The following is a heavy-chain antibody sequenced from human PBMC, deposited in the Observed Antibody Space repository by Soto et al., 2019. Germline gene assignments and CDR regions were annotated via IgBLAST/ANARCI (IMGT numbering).Heavy chain of an antibody. Sequence: GGSLSLSCAASGITFSSYAMSWVRQAPWKGLEWVSAISDSGGSTYYPDSEKGRFTISRDNAKNTLYLQMNSLRADDTAVYYCASGRITVAGSLNYWGPGTLVTVSS. J-gene: IGHJ4*02. CDR3: ASGRITVAGSLNY. CDR2: ISDSGGST. V-gene: IGHV3-23*01. D-gene: IGHD6-19*01. CDR1: GITFSSYA.